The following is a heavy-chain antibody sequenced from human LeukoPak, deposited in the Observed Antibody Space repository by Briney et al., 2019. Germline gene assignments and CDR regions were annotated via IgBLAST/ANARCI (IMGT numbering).Heavy chain of an antibody. Sequence: GGSLRLSCAASGLTFSNYAMNWVRQAPGKGLEWVSYISDSGGSTHYADSVRGRFIISRDNSKNTLYLQMNSLRAEDTAVYYCAKHGSGYYSHFDYWGQGTLVTVSS. J-gene: IGHJ4*02. CDR2: ISDSGGST. V-gene: IGHV3-23*01. D-gene: IGHD3-22*01. CDR1: GLTFSNYA. CDR3: AKHGSGYYSHFDY.